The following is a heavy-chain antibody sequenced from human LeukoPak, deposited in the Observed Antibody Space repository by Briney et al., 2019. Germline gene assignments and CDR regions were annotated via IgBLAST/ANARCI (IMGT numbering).Heavy chain of an antibody. CDR2: IKADGSEK. V-gene: IGHV3-7*05. CDR3: AYRNNFEY. Sequence: GGSLRLSCAASGFSFSGHWMNWVRQPPGKGLEWVANIKADGSEKYYVDSVKGRFTISRDDAKRTVDLQMDNLRAEDTAIYYCAYRNNFEYWGQGALVTVSA. CDR1: GFSFSGHW. J-gene: IGHJ4*02. D-gene: IGHD1-26*01.